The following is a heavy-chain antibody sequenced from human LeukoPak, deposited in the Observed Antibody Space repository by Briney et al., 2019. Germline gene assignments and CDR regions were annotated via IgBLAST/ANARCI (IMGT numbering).Heavy chain of an antibody. CDR3: AREGSGWYGNFDY. Sequence: ASVKVSCKASAYTFTGYYMHWVRQAPGQGLEWMGWINPDSGGANYAQKFQGRVTMTRDTSISTAYMEVSRLRSDDTAVYYCAREGSGWYGNFDYWGQGTLVTVSS. V-gene: IGHV1-2*02. D-gene: IGHD6-19*01. CDR2: INPDSGGA. J-gene: IGHJ4*02. CDR1: AYTFTGYY.